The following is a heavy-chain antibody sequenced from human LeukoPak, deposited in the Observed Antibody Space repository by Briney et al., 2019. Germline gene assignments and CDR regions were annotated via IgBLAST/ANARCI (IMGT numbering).Heavy chain of an antibody. CDR1: GYTFTGYY. V-gene: IGHV1-2*02. Sequence: GASVKVSCKASGYTFTGYYMHWVRQAPGQGLEWMGWINPNSGGTNYAQKFQGRVTMTRDTSISTAYMELSRLRSDDTAVYYCARASPTSHYDYVWGSYRYRLGFPTFDYWGQGTLVTVSS. D-gene: IGHD3-16*02. CDR3: ARASPTSHYDYVWGSYRYRLGFPTFDY. J-gene: IGHJ4*02. CDR2: INPNSGGT.